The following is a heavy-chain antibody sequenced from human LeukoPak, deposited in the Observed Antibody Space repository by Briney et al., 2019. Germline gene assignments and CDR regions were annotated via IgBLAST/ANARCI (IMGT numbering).Heavy chain of an antibody. CDR3: ARENPATRRPFYNYMAV. CDR1: GFTDSSSY. CDR2: IYSGGST. Sequence: GGYLRLSRAACGFTDSSSYVSWVRQARGRGLEWVSVIYSGGSTYYADSVKGRFIISRDNSKNTVYLQMNSLRPEDTAVYYCARENPATRRPFYNYMAVWSKATSVTV. V-gene: IGHV3-66*02. J-gene: IGHJ6*03.